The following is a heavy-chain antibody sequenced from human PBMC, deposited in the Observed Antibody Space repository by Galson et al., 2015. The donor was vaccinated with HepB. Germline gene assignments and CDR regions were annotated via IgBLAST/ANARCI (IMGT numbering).Heavy chain of an antibody. CDR3: ANKDV. CDR2: ISGSGGST. V-gene: IGHV3-23*01. J-gene: IGHJ6*04. CDR1: GFTFSDFA. Sequence: SLRLSCAVSGFTFSDFAMNWVRQAPGKGLEWVAGISGSGGSTYYADSVRGRFTIYRDNSKSANTLYLQMKSLRAEDTAVYYCANKDVWGKGTTVTVSS.